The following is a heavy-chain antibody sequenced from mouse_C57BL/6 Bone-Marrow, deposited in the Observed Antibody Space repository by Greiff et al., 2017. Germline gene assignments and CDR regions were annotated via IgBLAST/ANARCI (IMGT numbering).Heavy chain of an antibody. J-gene: IGHJ3*01. D-gene: IGHD1-1*01. CDR2: IDPETGGT. CDR1: GYTFTDYE. Sequence: QVQLKQSGAELVRPGASVTLSCKASGYTFTDYEMHWVKQTPVHGLAWIGAIDPETGGTAYNQKFKGKAILTADKYSSTAYMELRSLTSADSAFYYCTNYYGSSFAWFAYWGQGTLVTVSA. V-gene: IGHV1-15*01. CDR3: TNYYGSSFAWFAY.